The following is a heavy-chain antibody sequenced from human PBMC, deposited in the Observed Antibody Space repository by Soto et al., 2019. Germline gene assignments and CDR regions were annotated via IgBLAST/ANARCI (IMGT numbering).Heavy chain of an antibody. J-gene: IGHJ3*02. CDR2: INPNSGGT. CDR1: GYTFTGYY. CDR3: ARLRVIGYCSGGSCSPAFDI. V-gene: IGHV1-2*04. D-gene: IGHD2-15*01. Sequence: VASVKVSCKASGYTFTGYYMHWVRQAPGQGLEWMGWINPNSGGTNYAQKFQGWVTMTRDTSISTAYMELSRLRSDDTAVYYCARLRVIGYCSGGSCSPAFDIWGQGTMVTVSS.